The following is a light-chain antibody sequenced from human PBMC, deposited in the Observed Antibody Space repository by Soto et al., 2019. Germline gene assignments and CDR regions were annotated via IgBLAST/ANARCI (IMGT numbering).Light chain of an antibody. V-gene: IGKV1-27*01. J-gene: IGKJ1*01. CDR1: QGISNY. CDR2: AAS. Sequence: DIQMTQSPSSLSASVGDRVTITCRASQGISNYLAWYQQKPGQVPKLLLYAASTLQSGVPSRFSGSGSGTDFTLTISSLQPEDVATYYCQKYNGARWTFGQGNKVEI. CDR3: QKYNGARWT.